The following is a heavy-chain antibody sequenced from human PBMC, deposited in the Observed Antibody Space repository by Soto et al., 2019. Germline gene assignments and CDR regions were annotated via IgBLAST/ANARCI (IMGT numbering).Heavy chain of an antibody. V-gene: IGHV4-39*01. CDR3: ARLAGSSFFTY. CDR1: GGSIISSPDW. D-gene: IGHD6-6*01. CDR2: IYRDGAT. Sequence: QLRLQESGPGLVKPSETLSLICTVSGGSIISSPDWWGWVRQPPGKGPEWLASIYRDGATYYNPSLNSRATVIVDSSKNQYSLKLTSVTDADTAIYYCARLAGSSFFTYWGQGTRVTVSS. J-gene: IGHJ4*02.